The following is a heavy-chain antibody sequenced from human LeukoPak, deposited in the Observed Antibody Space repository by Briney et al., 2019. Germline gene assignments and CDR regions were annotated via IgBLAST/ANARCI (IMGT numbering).Heavy chain of an antibody. Sequence: TGGSLRLSCAASGFTFTAYSMTWVRQAPGKGLEWVANIKRDGSDKYYVDSVKGRFTISRDNAKNSLYLEMISLRVEDTAVYYCTRDPYDRGGYGAFDLWGLRTTITVSS. J-gene: IGHJ3*01. D-gene: IGHD3-22*01. CDR2: IKRDGSDK. CDR1: GFTFTAYS. V-gene: IGHV3-7*01. CDR3: TRDPYDRGGYGAFDL.